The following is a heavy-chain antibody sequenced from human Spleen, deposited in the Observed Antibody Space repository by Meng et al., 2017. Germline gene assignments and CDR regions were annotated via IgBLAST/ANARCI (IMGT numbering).Heavy chain of an antibody. D-gene: IGHD6-13*01. CDR2: ISGSGGST. V-gene: IGHV3-23*01. CDR3: AKGPVAAAGTPEYYFDY. J-gene: IGHJ4*02. Sequence: GESLKISCAASGFTFRTYEMNWVRQAPGGGLEWVSAISGSGGSTYYADSVKGRFTISRDNSKNTLYLQMNSLRAEDTAVYYCAKGPVAAAGTPEYYFDYWGQGTLVTVSS. CDR1: GFTFRTYE.